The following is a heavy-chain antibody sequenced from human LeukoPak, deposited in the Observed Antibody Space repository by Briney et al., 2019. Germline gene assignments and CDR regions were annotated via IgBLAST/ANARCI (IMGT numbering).Heavy chain of an antibody. D-gene: IGHD1-26*01. Sequence: GGSLRLSCAASGFTFSSYAMHWVRQAPRKGLEYVSTISSNGGSTYYANSVKGRFTISRDNSKDTLYLQMGSLRAEDMAVYYCARAGGYSGGSGPGVYWGQGTLVTVSS. CDR2: ISSNGGST. J-gene: IGHJ4*02. CDR3: ARAGGYSGGSGPGVY. CDR1: GFTFSSYA. V-gene: IGHV3-64*01.